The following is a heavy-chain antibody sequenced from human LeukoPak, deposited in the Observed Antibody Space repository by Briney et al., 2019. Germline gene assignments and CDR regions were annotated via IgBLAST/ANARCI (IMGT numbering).Heavy chain of an antibody. Sequence: GGSLRLSCSASGFTFSSSAMHWVRQAPGKGLEYVSAISSNGGGTNYADSVKGRFTISRDNPKQTLYLQMSSLRPEDTAVYYCVKLGRITPSDWGQGTLVTVSS. CDR1: GFTFSSSA. D-gene: IGHD3-3*01. CDR2: ISSNGGGT. CDR3: VKLGRITPSD. J-gene: IGHJ4*02. V-gene: IGHV3-64D*08.